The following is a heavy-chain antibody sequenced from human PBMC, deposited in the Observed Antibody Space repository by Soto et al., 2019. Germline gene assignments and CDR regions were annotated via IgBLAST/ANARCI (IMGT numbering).Heavy chain of an antibody. V-gene: IGHV1-69*08. CDR1: GGTFSSYT. CDR3: ARDSGSVKYQARYFDL. D-gene: IGHD5-12*01. Sequence: QVQLVQSGAEVKKPGSSVKVSCKASGGTFSSYTISWVRQAPGQGLEWMGRIIPILGIANYAQKFQGRVTIPADKSTSTAYMELSSLRSEDTAVYYCARDSGSVKYQARYFDLWGRGTLVTVSS. CDR2: IIPILGIA. J-gene: IGHJ2*01.